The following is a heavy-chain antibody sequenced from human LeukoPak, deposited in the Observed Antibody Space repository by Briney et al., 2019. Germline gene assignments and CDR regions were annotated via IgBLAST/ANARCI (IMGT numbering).Heavy chain of an antibody. D-gene: IGHD2-15*01. CDR2: ISGYNGDT. V-gene: IGHV1-18*01. CDR1: GYTFNLFG. J-gene: IGHJ4*02. CDR3: ARDRDIVAARRTRLDY. Sequence: ASVKVSCKASGYTFNLFGFSWVRLVPGQGLEWVGWISGYNGDTNYAQNFQDRVTMTTDTSRSTAYMELRSLTSDDTAIYFCARDRDIVAARRTRLDYWGQGTLVIVSS.